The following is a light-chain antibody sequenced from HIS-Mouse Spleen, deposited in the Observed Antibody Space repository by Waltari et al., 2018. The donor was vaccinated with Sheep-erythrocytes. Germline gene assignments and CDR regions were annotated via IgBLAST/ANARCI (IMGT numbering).Light chain of an antibody. J-gene: IGLJ3*02. CDR3: SSYAGSNNWV. CDR2: EVS. CDR1: SSHVGGYNY. V-gene: IGLV2-8*01. Sequence: QSALTQPPSAPGSPGQSVTISRTGTSSHVGGYNYVSCYQQHPGKAPKPMIDEVSKRPSGVPDRFSGSKSGNTASLTVSGLQAEDEADYYCSSYAGSNNWVFGGGTKLTVL.